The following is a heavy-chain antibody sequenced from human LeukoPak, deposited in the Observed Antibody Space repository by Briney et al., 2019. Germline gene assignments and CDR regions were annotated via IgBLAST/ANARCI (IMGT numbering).Heavy chain of an antibody. Sequence: SETLSLTCTVSGVSISSYYWSWIRQPPGKGLEWIGYIYYSGSTNYNPSLKSRVTISVDTSKNQFSLKLSSVTAADTAVYYCARGRPITMVRGVTKYNWFDPWGQGTLVIVSS. CDR3: ARGRPITMVRGVTKYNWFDP. CDR1: GVSISSYY. D-gene: IGHD3-10*01. J-gene: IGHJ5*02. V-gene: IGHV4-59*12. CDR2: IYYSGST.